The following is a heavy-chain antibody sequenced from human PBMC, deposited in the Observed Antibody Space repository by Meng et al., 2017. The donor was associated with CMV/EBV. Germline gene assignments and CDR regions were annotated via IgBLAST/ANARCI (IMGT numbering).Heavy chain of an antibody. CDR3: ARDLGGDSANNGMDV. D-gene: IGHD3-3*01. J-gene: IGHJ6*02. CDR1: GGTFISYT. CDR2: IIPILGIA. Sequence: SVQVSCKASGGTFISYTISWLRQVPGQGLEWMGRIIPILGIANYAQKFQGRVTITADKATSTAYMELSSLRSEDTAVYYCARDLGGDSANNGMDVWGQGTTVTVSS. V-gene: IGHV1-69*04.